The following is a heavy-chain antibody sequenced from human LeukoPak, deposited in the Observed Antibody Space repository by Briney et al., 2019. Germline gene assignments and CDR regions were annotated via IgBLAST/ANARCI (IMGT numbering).Heavy chain of an antibody. CDR3: ARGLTYYEDSCGCPHDAFYS. D-gene: IGHD3-22*01. CDR2: INHSRSS. Sequence: SETLFLTCAVYGGSFSGYYWSWIRQPPGKVLEWIEEINHSRSSSNSPSHKSRVTISVDTSKNPCSLKLSLVTATDTAADYYARGLTYYEDSCGCPHDAFYSWGQGTMVTFSS. CDR1: GGSFSGYY. V-gene: IGHV4-34*01. J-gene: IGHJ3*02.